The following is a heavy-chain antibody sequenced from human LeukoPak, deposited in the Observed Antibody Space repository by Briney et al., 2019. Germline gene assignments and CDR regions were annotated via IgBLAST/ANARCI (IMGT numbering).Heavy chain of an antibody. CDR2: IYYSGST. Sequence: KASETLSPTCTVSGGSISSYYWSWIRQPPGKGLEWIGYIYYSGSTNYNPSLKSRVTISVDTSKNQFSLKLSSVTAADTAVCYCAVGDCSGGSCYYFDYWSQGTLVTVSS. J-gene: IGHJ4*02. CDR3: AVGDCSGGSCYYFDY. D-gene: IGHD2-15*01. CDR1: GGSISSYY. V-gene: IGHV4-59*01.